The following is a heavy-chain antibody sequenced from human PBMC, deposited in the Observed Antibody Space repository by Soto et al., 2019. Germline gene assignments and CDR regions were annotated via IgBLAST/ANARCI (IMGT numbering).Heavy chain of an antibody. Sequence: PVGSLRLSCAASGFTFSSYSMNWVRQAPGKGLEWVSSISSSSSYIYYADSVKGRFTISRDNAKNSLYLQMNSLRAEDTAVYYCARDAAGKTDYWGQGTLVTVSS. D-gene: IGHD6-13*01. J-gene: IGHJ4*02. V-gene: IGHV3-21*01. CDR3: ARDAAGKTDY. CDR2: ISSSSSYI. CDR1: GFTFSSYS.